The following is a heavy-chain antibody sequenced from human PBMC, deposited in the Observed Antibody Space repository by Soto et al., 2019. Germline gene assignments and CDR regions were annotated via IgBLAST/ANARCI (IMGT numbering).Heavy chain of an antibody. D-gene: IGHD1-26*01. CDR3: ARRGSGSYYDY. V-gene: IGHV3-23*01. CDR1: GFTFSSYA. CDR2: VSGSGDST. J-gene: IGHJ4*02. Sequence: EVQLLESGGGLVQPGGSLRLSCAASGFTFSSYAMNWVRQAPGKGLEWVSVVSGSGDSTYYAASVTGRFTISRDNSKNTLYLKMNSPRAEETAVYYCARRGSGSYYDYRGQGTGVTVSS.